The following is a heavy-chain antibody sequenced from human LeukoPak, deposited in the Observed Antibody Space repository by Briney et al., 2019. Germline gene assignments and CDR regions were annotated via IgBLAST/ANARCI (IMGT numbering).Heavy chain of an antibody. V-gene: IGHV4-34*01. CDR3: ASSSSGTAYNY. Sequence: SETLSLTCAVYGGSFSGYYWSWIRQPPGKGLEWIGEINHSGSTNYNPSLKTRVTISVDTSKNQFSLKLSSVIAADTAVYYCASSSSGTAYNYWGQGTLVTVSS. CDR2: INHSGST. CDR1: GGSFSGYY. J-gene: IGHJ4*02. D-gene: IGHD6-6*01.